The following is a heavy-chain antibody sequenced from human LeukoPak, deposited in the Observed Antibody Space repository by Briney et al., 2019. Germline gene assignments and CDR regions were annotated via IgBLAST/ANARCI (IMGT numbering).Heavy chain of an antibody. Sequence: ASVKVSCKASGYTFTGYYIHWVRQAPGQGLEWMGWINPNSGGTDYAQKFQGRVTMTRDTSISTAYMELSRLTSDDTAVYYCARDAIAAAGTGGWGQGTLVTVSS. CDR2: INPNSGGT. J-gene: IGHJ4*02. V-gene: IGHV1-2*02. D-gene: IGHD6-13*01. CDR3: ARDAIAAAGTGG. CDR1: GYTFTGYY.